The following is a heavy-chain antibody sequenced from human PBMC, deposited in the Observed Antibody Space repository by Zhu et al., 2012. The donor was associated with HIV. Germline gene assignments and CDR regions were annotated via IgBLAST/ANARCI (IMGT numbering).Heavy chain of an antibody. V-gene: IGHV4-39*07. D-gene: IGHD5-18*01. CDR2: IYYSGST. J-gene: IGHJ5*02. CDR1: GGSISSSSYY. Sequence: QVQLQESGPGLVKPSETLSLTCTVSGGSISSSSYYWGWIRQPPGKGLEWIGSIYYSGSTYYNPSLKSRVTISVDTSKNQFSLKLSSVTAADTAVYYCAKIQLGVNWFDPGAREPWSPSPQ. CDR3: AKIQLGVNWFDP.